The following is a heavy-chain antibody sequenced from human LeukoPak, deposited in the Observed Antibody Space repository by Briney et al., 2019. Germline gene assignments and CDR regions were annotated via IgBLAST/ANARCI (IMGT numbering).Heavy chain of an antibody. Sequence: PSETLSLTCAVYGGSFSCYYWSWIRQPPGKGLEWIGEINHSGSTNYNPSLKSRVTISVDTSKNQFSLKLSSVTAADTAVYYCARASRVPAAIDYWGQGTLVTVSS. CDR1: GGSFSCYY. D-gene: IGHD2-2*01. CDR3: ARASRVPAAIDY. CDR2: INHSGST. V-gene: IGHV4-34*01. J-gene: IGHJ4*02.